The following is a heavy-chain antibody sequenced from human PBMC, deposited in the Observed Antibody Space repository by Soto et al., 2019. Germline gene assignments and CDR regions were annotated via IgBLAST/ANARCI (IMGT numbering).Heavy chain of an antibody. CDR1: GFTVSSNY. D-gene: IGHD3-3*01. CDR3: ARETYYDFWSGPYYGMDV. Sequence: GGSLRLSCAASGFTVSSNYMSWVRQAPGKGLEWVSVIYSGGSTYYADSVKGRFTISRDNSKNTLYLQMNSLRAEDTAVYYCARETYYDFWSGPYYGMDVWGQGTTVTVSS. CDR2: IYSGGST. V-gene: IGHV3-66*01. J-gene: IGHJ6*02.